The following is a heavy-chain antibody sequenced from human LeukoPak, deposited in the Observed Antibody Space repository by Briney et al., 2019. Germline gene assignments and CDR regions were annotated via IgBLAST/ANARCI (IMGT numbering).Heavy chain of an antibody. J-gene: IGHJ4*02. D-gene: IGHD5-24*01. CDR2: INHSGST. V-gene: IGHV4-34*01. Sequence: PSETLSLTCAVYGGSFSGYYWSWIRQPPGKGLEWIGEINHSGSTNYNPSLKSRVTISVDTSKNQFSLKLSSVTAADTAVYYCARGRSARTERWLQLRLDYWGQGTLVTVSS. CDR3: ARGRSARTERWLQLRLDY. CDR1: GGSFSGYY.